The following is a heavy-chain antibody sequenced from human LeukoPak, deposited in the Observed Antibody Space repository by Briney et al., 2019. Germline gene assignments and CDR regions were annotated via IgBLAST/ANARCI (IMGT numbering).Heavy chain of an antibody. J-gene: IGHJ5*02. CDR2: IYYGGRT. Sequence: SETLSLTCTVSGGSINSYYWTWIRQPPGKGLEWIGYIYYGGRTNYNPSLKSRVSMSVDTSKNQFSLELTSVTAADTAVYYCARGRNYNRSYGGHLFDPWGQGTLVAVSS. D-gene: IGHD3-10*01. CDR1: GGSINSYY. V-gene: IGHV4-59*01. CDR3: ARGRNYNRSYGGHLFDP.